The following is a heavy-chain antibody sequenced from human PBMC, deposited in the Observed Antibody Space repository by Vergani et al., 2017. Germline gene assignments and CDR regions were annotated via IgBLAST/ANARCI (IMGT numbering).Heavy chain of an antibody. V-gene: IGHV4-59*12. CDR2: IYYSGST. J-gene: IGHJ4*02. CDR1: GGSISSYY. Sequence: QVQLQESGPGLVKPSETLSLTCTVSGGSISSYYWSWIRQPPGKGLEWIGYIYYSGSTNYNPSLKSRVTISVDTAKNQFSLKLSSVTAADTAVYYCAREAASIRGQNYYESSGPADYWGQGTLVTVSS. D-gene: IGHD3-22*01. CDR3: AREAASIRGQNYYESSGPADY.